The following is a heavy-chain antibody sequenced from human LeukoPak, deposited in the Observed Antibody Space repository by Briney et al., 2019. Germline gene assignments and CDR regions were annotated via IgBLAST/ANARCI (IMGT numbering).Heavy chain of an antibody. D-gene: IGHD6-13*01. CDR2: INHSGST. V-gene: IGHV4-34*01. Sequence: ETLSLTCAVYGGSFSGYYWSWIRQPPGKGLEWIGEINHSGSTNYNPSLKSRVTMSVDTSKNQFSLKLSSVTAADTAVYYCARQQLQAAAAPINWFDPWGQGTLVTVSS. CDR1: GGSFSGYY. J-gene: IGHJ5*02. CDR3: ARQQLQAAAAPINWFDP.